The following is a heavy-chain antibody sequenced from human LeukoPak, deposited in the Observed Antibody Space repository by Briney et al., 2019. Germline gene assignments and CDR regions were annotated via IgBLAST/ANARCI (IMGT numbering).Heavy chain of an antibody. CDR1: GSSFISYG. D-gene: IGHD2-2*01. V-gene: IGHV3-33*01. J-gene: IGHJ3*02. CDR2: TLSDGNNK. CDR3: ARESPIVPSATDVFDI. Sequence: SLRPACVASGSSFISYGTQWVRQEPSDWLEWVASTLSDGNNKNYGESVKGRFTISRDNSKSTLYLQMSSLRAEGTAVYYCARESPIVPSATDVFDIWGQGTMVTVSS.